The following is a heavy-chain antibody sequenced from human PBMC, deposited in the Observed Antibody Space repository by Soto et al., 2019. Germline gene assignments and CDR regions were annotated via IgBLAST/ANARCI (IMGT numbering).Heavy chain of an antibody. Sequence: GGSLRLSCAASGFTFDDYAMHWVRQAPGKGLEWVSLSSWDGGSTYYADSVKGRFTISRDNSKNSLYLQMNSLRAQDTALYYCAKDVPSSGYPSYYYGMDVWRTRTTVTVSS. D-gene: IGHD3-22*01. CDR3: AKDVPSSGYPSYYYGMDV. CDR1: GFTFDDYA. CDR2: SSWDGGST. J-gene: IGHJ6*04. V-gene: IGHV3-43D*04.